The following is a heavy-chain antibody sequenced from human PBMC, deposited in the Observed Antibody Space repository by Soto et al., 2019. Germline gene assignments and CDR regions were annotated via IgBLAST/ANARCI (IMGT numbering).Heavy chain of an antibody. CDR3: ARGGSTIFGVVSHHYHHGLYV. D-gene: IGHD3-3*01. V-gene: IGHV4-31*02. Sequence: WTWIRQHPGKGLEWIGYIYYSGSTYFNPSLRSRLTISIDTSKNQFSLRLSSVTAADTAVYYCARGGSTIFGVVSHHYHHGLYVWGQGTTVTVSS. CDR2: IYYSGST. J-gene: IGHJ6*02.